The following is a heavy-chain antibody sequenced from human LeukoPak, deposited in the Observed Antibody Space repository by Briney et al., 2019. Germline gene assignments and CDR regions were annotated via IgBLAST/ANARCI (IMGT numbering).Heavy chain of an antibody. Sequence: PGGSLRLSCAASGFTFSSYSMNWVRQAPGRGLEWVTSISSSSSYIYYADSVKGRFTISRDNAKNSLYLQVNSLRAEDTAVYYCARVKFQEKYFNYWGQGTLVTVSS. CDR1: GFTFSSYS. V-gene: IGHV3-21*01. J-gene: IGHJ4*02. CDR3: ARVKFQEKYFNY. CDR2: ISSSSSYI.